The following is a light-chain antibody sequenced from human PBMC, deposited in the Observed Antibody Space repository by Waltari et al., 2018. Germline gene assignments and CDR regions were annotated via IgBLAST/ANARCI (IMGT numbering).Light chain of an antibody. Sequence: EIVMTQSPGTLSVSPGERVTPSCRASQTVSSNLARYQQKPGQAPRPLISGASTRATGIPARFSGSGSGTEFTLTISSLQSEDSAIFYCQQYNDWPPTFGQGTKVEIK. CDR1: QTVSSN. V-gene: IGKV3-15*01. CDR3: QQYNDWPPT. J-gene: IGKJ1*01. CDR2: GAS.